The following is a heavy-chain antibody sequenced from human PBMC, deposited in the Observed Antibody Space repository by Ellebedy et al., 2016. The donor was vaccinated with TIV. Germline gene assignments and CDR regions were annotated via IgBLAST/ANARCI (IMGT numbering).Heavy chain of an antibody. D-gene: IGHD3-9*01. J-gene: IGHJ4*02. Sequence: GESLKISXKASGYNFRSYWISWVRQMPGKGLAWMGRIDASDSYTSYSPSFRGRVTISLDKSKSTAYLQWTSLKASDTAIYYCARPLTGYADLDHWGQGTLVTVSS. CDR2: IDASDSYT. CDR1: GYNFRSYW. V-gene: IGHV5-10-1*01. CDR3: ARPLTGYADLDH.